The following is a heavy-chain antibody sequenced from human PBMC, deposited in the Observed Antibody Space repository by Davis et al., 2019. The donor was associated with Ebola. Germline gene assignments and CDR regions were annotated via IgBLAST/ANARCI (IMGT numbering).Heavy chain of an antibody. J-gene: IGHJ3*02. D-gene: IGHD6-19*01. Sequence: HTGGSLRLSCAASGFTFGSYWMHWVRQVPGKGLVWVAYINSAGTKTTYADSVKGRFTISRDNAKNTLYLQMNNLRDDDTAFYYCAREGANTGWHDPYEIWGQGTMVTVSA. CDR2: INSAGTKT. CDR1: GFTFGSYW. CDR3: AREGANTGWHDPYEI. V-gene: IGHV3-74*01.